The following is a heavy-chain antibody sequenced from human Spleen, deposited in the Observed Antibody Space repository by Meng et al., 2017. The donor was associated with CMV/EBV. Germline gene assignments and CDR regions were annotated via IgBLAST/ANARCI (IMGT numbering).Heavy chain of an antibody. CDR2: VSTSGNYI. CDR1: EFTFSSYT. CDR3: AKLKGVDTAVVPPS. D-gene: IGHD5-18*01. V-gene: IGHV3-21*01. Sequence: GESLKISCSASEFTFSSYTMTWVRVAPGKGLEWVSVVSTSGNYIYYADSVEGRFTITRDNAKNSLYLQMNSLRAEDTAVYFCAKLKGVDTAVVPPSWGQGTLVTVSS. J-gene: IGHJ4*02.